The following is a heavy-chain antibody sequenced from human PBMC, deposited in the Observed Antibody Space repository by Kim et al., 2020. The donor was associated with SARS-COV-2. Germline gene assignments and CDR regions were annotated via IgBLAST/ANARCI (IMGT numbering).Heavy chain of an antibody. V-gene: IGHV3-23*01. CDR3: AKDASSGWISNEVEYFQH. J-gene: IGHJ1*01. Sequence: GGSLRLSCAASGFTFSSYAMSWVRQAPGKGLEWVSAISGSGGSTYYADSVKGRFTISRDNSKNTLYLQMNSLRAEDTAVYYCAKDASSGWISNEVEYFQHWGQGTLVTVSS. CDR1: GFTFSSYA. CDR2: ISGSGGST. D-gene: IGHD6-19*01.